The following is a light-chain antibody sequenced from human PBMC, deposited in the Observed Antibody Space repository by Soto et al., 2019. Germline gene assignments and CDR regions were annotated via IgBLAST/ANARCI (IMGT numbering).Light chain of an antibody. CDR2: DAS. CDR3: QQRFNWPRFT. CDR1: QSVSSY. V-gene: IGKV3-11*01. Sequence: EIVLTQSPATLSLSPGERATLSCRASQSVSSYLAWYQQKPGQAPRLLIYDASNRATGIPARFSGGGSGTDFPLTIRSLGPEDFAVYYCQQRFNWPRFTFGQGTKLEIK. J-gene: IGKJ2*01.